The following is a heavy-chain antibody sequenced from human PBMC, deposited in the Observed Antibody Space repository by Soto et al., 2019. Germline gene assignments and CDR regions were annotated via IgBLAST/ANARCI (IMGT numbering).Heavy chain of an antibody. CDR2: IDPSDSYI. V-gene: IGHV5-10-1*01. J-gene: IGHJ6*02. CDR1: GYSFTKYW. CDR3: ARHYICRGGDCYYYGMDV. D-gene: IGHD3-16*01. Sequence: GESLKISCKGSGYSFTKYWISWVRQMPGKGLEWMGRIDPSDSYINYSPSFQGHVTISADKSINTAYLQWSSLRASDTAIYYCARHYICRGGDCYYYGMDVWGQGTSVTVSS.